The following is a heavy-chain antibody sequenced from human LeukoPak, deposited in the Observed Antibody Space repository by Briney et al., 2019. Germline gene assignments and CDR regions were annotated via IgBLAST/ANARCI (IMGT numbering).Heavy chain of an antibody. CDR2: ISYDGSNK. D-gene: IGHD2-15*01. J-gene: IGHJ5*02. CDR1: GFTFSSYA. CDR3: ARDPGDIVVVVAATGFNWFDP. Sequence: GGSLRLSCAASGFTFSSYAMHWVRQAPGKGLEWVAVISYDGSNKYYADSVKGRFTISRDNSKNTLYLQMNSLRAEDTAVYYCARDPGDIVVVVAATGFNWFDPWGQGTLVTVSS. V-gene: IGHV3-30*04.